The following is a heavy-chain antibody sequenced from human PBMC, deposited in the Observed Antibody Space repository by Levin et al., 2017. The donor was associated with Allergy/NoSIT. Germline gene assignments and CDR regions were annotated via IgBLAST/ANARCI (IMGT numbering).Heavy chain of an antibody. CDR3: ARYCGSTSCYERGHYGMDV. D-gene: IGHD2-2*01. Sequence: TGGSLRLSCKASGYTFTGYYMHWVRQAPGQGLEWMGWINPHSGGTIYAEKFQGRVTMTRDTSTSTVYMELSRLRSDDTAVYYCARYCGSTSCYERGHYGMDVWGHGTTVTVSS. J-gene: IGHJ6*02. V-gene: IGHV1-2*02. CDR2: INPHSGGT. CDR1: GYTFTGYY.